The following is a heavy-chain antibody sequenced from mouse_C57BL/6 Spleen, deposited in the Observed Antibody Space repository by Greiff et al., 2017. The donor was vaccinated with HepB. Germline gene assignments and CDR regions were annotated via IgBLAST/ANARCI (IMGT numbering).Heavy chain of an antibody. D-gene: IGHD4-1*01. CDR3: ASGGTRYFDV. Sequence: VQLQQSGPELVKPGASVKISCKASGYAFSSSWMNWVKQRPGKGLEWIGRIYPGDGDTNYNGKFKGKATLTADKSSSTAYMQLSSLTSEDSAVYFCASGGTRYFDVWGTGTTVTVSS. CDR2: IYPGDGDT. V-gene: IGHV1-82*01. J-gene: IGHJ1*03. CDR1: GYAFSSSW.